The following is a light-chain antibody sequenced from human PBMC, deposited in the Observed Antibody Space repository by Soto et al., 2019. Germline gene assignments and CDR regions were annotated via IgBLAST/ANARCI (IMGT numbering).Light chain of an antibody. J-gene: IGKJ1*01. V-gene: IGKV3-20*01. CDR1: QSVSSY. Sequence: EIVLTQSPATLSLSPGERATLSCRASQSVSSYLAWYQQKPGQAPRLLIYGASSRATGIPDRFSGSGSGTDFTLTISRLEPEDFAVYYCQQYGSSPVAFGQGTKV. CDR2: GAS. CDR3: QQYGSSPVA.